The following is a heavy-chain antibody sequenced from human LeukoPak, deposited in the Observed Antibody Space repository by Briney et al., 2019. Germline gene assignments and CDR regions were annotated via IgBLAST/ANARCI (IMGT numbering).Heavy chain of an antibody. CDR1: GFTFSSYA. D-gene: IGHD3-22*01. Sequence: GGSLRLSCAASGFTFSSYAMSWVRQAPGKGLEWVSAISGSGGSTYYADSVKGRFTISRDNSKNTLYLQMNNLRAEDTAVYYCARIGDYYDIEIGGGFDYWGQGTLVTVSS. CDR3: ARIGDYYDIEIGGGFDY. CDR2: ISGSGGST. J-gene: IGHJ4*02. V-gene: IGHV3-23*01.